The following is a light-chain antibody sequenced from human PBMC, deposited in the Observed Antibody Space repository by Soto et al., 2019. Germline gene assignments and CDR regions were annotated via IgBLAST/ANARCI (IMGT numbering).Light chain of an antibody. CDR3: QQFDNWPWT. Sequence: EILLTQSPGTLSLSPWARPTLSGRSSQSVSSSYLAWYQQKPGQAPRLLIYGAYKRATSFTARFSGSGSGTDFTITISSLKSEDVAVYYCQQFDNWPWTFGQGTKVDIK. V-gene: IGKV3-20*01. J-gene: IGKJ1*01. CDR1: QSVSSSY. CDR2: GAY.